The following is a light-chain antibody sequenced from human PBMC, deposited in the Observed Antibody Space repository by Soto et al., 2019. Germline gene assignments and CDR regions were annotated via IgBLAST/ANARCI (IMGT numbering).Light chain of an antibody. Sequence: QSALTQPPSASGSPGQSVTISCTGTSSDVGGYNYVSWYQQHPGKAPKLMIYEVSKWPSGVPDRFSGSKSGNTASLTVSGLQAEYEAAYYCRSFAGSHTWVFPGGTKLTVL. V-gene: IGLV2-8*01. CDR3: RSFAGSHTWV. CDR2: EVS. J-gene: IGLJ2*01. CDR1: SSDVGGYNY.